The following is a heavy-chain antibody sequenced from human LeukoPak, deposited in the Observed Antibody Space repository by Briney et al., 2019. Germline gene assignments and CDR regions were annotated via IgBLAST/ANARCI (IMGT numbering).Heavy chain of an antibody. V-gene: IGHV3-30*18. CDR2: ISYDGSNK. CDR1: GFTFSSYG. J-gene: IGHJ3*02. Sequence: GGSLRLSCAASGFTFSSYGMHWVRQAPGKGLEWVAVISYDGSNKYYADSVKGRFTISRDNPKNTLYLQMNSLRAEDTAVYYCAKDGLSRDGYNRDAFDIWGQGTMVTVSS. CDR3: AKDGLSRDGYNRDAFDI. D-gene: IGHD5-24*01.